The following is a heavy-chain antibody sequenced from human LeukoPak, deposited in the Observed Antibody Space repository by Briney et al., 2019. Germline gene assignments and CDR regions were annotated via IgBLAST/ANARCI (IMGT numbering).Heavy chain of an antibody. CDR2: TYYRSKWYN. J-gene: IGHJ6*03. CDR1: GDSVSSNSAA. V-gene: IGHV6-1*01. Sequence: PSQTLSLTCAISGDSVSSNSAAWNWIRQSPSRGLEWLGRTYYRSKWYNDYAVSVKSRITISPDTSKNQFSLQLNSVTPEDTAVYYCARDVPWFGEGPDYYYYIDVWGKGTTVTVSS. D-gene: IGHD3-10*01. CDR3: ARDVPWFGEGPDYYYYIDV.